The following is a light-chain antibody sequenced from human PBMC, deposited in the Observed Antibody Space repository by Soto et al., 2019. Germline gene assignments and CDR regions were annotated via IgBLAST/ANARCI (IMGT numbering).Light chain of an antibody. CDR3: QQSSTTLYT. J-gene: IGKJ2*01. CDR2: AAS. V-gene: IGKV1-39*01. Sequence: DIQMTQSPSSLYASVGDRVTITCRASQSISINLSWYQQKPGKAPQPLIYAASSLQSGVPSRFSGGGSGTEFTLTISSLQPEDFAFYYCQQSSTTLYTFGQGTNLEIK. CDR1: QSISIN.